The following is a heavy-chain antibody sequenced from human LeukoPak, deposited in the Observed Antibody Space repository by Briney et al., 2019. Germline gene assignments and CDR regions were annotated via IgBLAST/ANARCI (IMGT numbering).Heavy chain of an antibody. Sequence: GASVKVSCKASGYTFTSNGISWVRQAPGQGLEWMGWISAYNGNTNYAQKLQGRVTMTTDTSTSTAYMELRSLRSDDTAVYYCARDPDHDYGDYVSRYFDYWGQGTLVTVSS. V-gene: IGHV1-18*01. D-gene: IGHD4-17*01. CDR2: ISAYNGNT. CDR1: GYTFTSNG. CDR3: ARDPDHDYGDYVSRYFDY. J-gene: IGHJ4*02.